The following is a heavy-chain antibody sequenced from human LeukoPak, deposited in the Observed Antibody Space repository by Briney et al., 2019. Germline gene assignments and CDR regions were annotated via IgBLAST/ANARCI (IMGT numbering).Heavy chain of an antibody. D-gene: IGHD2/OR15-2a*01. CDR2: IYYSGST. V-gene: IGHV4-59*12. Sequence: KPSETLSLTCTVSGGSISSYYWSWIRQPPGKGLEWIGYIYYSGSTNYNPSLKSRVTISVDTSKNQFSLKLSSVTAADTAVYYCARDYRHSPNPDYWGQGTLVTVSS. CDR3: ARDYRHSPNPDY. CDR1: GGSISSYY. J-gene: IGHJ4*02.